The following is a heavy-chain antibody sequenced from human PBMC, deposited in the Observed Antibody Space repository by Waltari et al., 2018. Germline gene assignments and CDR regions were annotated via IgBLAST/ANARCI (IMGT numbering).Heavy chain of an antibody. J-gene: IGHJ6*03. D-gene: IGHD4-17*01. CDR3: ARGGDYGDYSNYYYMDV. Sequence: QVQLQESGPGLVKPSETLSLTCTVSGGSISSYYWSWIRQPPGKGLEWIGYISYSGSTNYNPSLKGRVTISVDTSKNQFSLKLSSVTAADTAVYYCARGGDYGDYSNYYYMDVWGKGTTVTVSS. CDR2: ISYSGST. CDR1: GGSISSYY. V-gene: IGHV4-59*01.